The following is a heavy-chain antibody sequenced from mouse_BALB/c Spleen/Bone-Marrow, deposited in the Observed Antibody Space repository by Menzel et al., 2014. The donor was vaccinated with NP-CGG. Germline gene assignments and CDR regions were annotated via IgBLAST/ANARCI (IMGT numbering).Heavy chain of an antibody. J-gene: IGHJ1*01. D-gene: IGHD1-1*01. Sequence: EVQLQQSGGGLVQPKGSLKLSCAASGFTFNTYAMNWVRQAPGKGLEWVARIRSKSNNYATYYADSVKDRFTISRDDSQSMLYLQMNNLKTEDTAMYYCVRQRYYYGSSDWYFDVWGAGTMVTVSS. V-gene: IGHV10-1*02. CDR1: GFTFNTYA. CDR3: VRQRYYYGSSDWYFDV. CDR2: IRSKSNNYAT.